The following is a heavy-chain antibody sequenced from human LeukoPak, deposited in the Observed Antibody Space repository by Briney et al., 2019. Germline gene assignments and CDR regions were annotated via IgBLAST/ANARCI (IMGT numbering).Heavy chain of an antibody. J-gene: IGHJ3*02. D-gene: IGHD5-12*01. CDR3: ARYTPKKMLNGLRTFDI. Sequence: SETLSLTCTVSGGSISSSSYYWGWIRQPPGKGLEWIGSIYYSGSTYYNPSLKSRVTISVGTSKNQFSLNLTSVTAADTAVYYCARYTPKKMLNGLRTFDIWGQGTMVTVSS. CDR2: IYYSGST. V-gene: IGHV4-39*07. CDR1: GGSISSSSYY.